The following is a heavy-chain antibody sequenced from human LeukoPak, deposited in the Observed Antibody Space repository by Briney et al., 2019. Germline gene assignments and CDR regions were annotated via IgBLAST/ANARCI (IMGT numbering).Heavy chain of an antibody. V-gene: IGHV4-61*02. D-gene: IGHD3-22*01. CDR2: IYTSGST. CDR3: AKESYDSRGNWFDP. Sequence: SQTLSLTCTVSGGSISSGSYYWSWIRQPAGKGLEWIGRIYTSGSTNYNPSLKSRVTISVDTSKNQFSPKLSSVTAADTAVYYCAKESYDSRGNWFDPWGQGTLVTVSS. J-gene: IGHJ5*02. CDR1: GGSISSGSYY.